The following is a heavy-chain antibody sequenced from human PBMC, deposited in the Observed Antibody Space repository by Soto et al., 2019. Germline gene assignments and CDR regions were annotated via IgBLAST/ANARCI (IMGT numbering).Heavy chain of an antibody. V-gene: IGHV4-34*01. J-gene: IGHJ4*02. Sequence: QVQLQQWGAGLLKPSETLTLTCGVYGGSFSGYYWSWIRQPPGKGLEWIGEINPSRGTNYNPSLKSRVFISVDTSKNHFSLKLTSMIAADTAVYSCARVRTSRGHIDFASWGQRTLVTVYS. D-gene: IGHD3-3*01. CDR3: ARVRTSRGHIDFAS. CDR1: GGSFSGYY. CDR2: INPSRGT.